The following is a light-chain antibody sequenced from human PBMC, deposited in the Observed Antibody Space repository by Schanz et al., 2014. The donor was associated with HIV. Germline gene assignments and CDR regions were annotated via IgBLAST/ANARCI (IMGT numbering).Light chain of an antibody. V-gene: IGLV2-11*01. CDR3: QSYDSSLGGFV. CDR2: DVS. Sequence: QSVLTQPRSVSGSPGQSVTISCTGTSSDVGGYNYVSWYQQYPDKAPKLMIYDVSKRPSGVPDRFSGSKSGTSASLAITGLQAEDEADYYCQSYDSSLGGFVFGTGTKLTVL. CDR1: SSDVGGYNY. J-gene: IGLJ1*01.